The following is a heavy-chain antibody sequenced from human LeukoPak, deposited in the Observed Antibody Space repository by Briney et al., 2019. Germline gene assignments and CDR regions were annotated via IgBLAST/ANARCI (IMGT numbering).Heavy chain of an antibody. CDR2: INHSGST. Sequence: PSETLSLTCAVYGGSFSGYYWSWIRQPPGKGLEWIGEINHSGSTNYNPSLKSRVTISVDTSKNQFSLKLSSVTAADTAVYYCARTWYYYDSSGYYVGAFDIWGQGTMVTVSS. V-gene: IGHV4-34*01. J-gene: IGHJ3*02. CDR1: GGSFSGYY. D-gene: IGHD3-22*01. CDR3: ARTWYYYDSSGYYVGAFDI.